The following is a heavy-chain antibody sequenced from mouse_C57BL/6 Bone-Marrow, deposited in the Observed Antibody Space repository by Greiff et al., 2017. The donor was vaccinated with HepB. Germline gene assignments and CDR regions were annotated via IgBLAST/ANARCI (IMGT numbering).Heavy chain of an antibody. J-gene: IGHJ1*03. CDR1: GYTFTDYN. V-gene: IGHV1-18*01. CDR2: INPNNGGT. D-gene: IGHD1-1*01. Sequence: VQLQQSGPELVKPGASVKIPCKASGYTFTDYNMDWVKQSHGKSLEWIGDINPNNGGTIYNQKFKGKATLTVDKSSSTAYMELRSLTSEDTAVYYCARSGSFTTVVAPRYFDVWGTGTTVTVSS. CDR3: ARSGSFTTVVAPRYFDV.